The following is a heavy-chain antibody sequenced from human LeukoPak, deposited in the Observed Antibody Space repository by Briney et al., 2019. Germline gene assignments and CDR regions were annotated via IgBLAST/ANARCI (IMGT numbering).Heavy chain of an antibody. Sequence: PGGSLRLSCAASGFTFSSNYMSWVRQAPGKALEWVSVIYSGGTTYYADSVKGRFTISRDNSKNTLYLQMNSLRAEDTAVYYCAREEGRSSWAIDYWGQGTLVTVSS. CDR1: GFTFSSNY. CDR2: IYSGGTT. D-gene: IGHD6-13*01. CDR3: AREEGRSSWAIDY. V-gene: IGHV3-66*01. J-gene: IGHJ4*02.